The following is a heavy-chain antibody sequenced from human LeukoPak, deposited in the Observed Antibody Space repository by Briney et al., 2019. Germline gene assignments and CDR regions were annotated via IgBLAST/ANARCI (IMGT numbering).Heavy chain of an antibody. Sequence: QPGGSLRLSCAASGFTFSNYYMSWVRHAPGKGLEWVSYIRSNGSNIYYTDSVKGRFTLSRDNAQKSLNMQMKSLGAGDTAVYKGAREESRLCGSIDYWGQGTMVTVSS. V-gene: IGHV3-11*01. CDR2: IRSNGSNI. D-gene: IGHD6-25*01. J-gene: IGHJ4*01. CDR3: AREESRLCGSIDY. CDR1: GFTFSNYY.